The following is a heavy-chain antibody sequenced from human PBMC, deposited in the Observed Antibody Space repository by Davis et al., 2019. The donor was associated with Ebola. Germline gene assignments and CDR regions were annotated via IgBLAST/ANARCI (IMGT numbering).Heavy chain of an antibody. J-gene: IGHJ4*02. CDR3: ARERGIAAAGTRFDY. CDR1: GGSISSSNW. Sequence: SETLSLTCAVSGGSISSSNWWSWVRQPPGKGLEWIGEIYHSGSTNYNPSLKSRVTISVDTSKNQFSLKLSSVTAADTAVYYCARERGIAAAGTRFDYWGQGTLVTVSS. CDR2: IYHSGST. D-gene: IGHD6-13*01. V-gene: IGHV4-4*02.